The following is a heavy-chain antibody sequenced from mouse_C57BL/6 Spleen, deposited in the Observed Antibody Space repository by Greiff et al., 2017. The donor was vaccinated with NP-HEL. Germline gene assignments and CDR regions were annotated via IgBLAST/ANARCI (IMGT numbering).Heavy chain of an antibody. CDR2: IDPETGGT. CDR1: GYTFTDYE. Sequence: VKLVESGAELVRPGASVTLSCKASGYTFTDYEMHWVKQTPVHGLEWIGAIDPETGGTAYNQKFKGKAILTADKSSSTAYMELRSLTSEDSAVYYCTRCPGYYGRYFDYWGQGTTLTVSS. J-gene: IGHJ2*01. D-gene: IGHD1-2*01. V-gene: IGHV1-15*01. CDR3: TRCPGYYGRYFDY.